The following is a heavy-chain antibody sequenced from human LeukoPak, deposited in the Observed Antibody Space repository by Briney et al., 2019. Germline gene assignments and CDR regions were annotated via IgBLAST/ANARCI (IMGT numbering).Heavy chain of an antibody. J-gene: IGHJ6*02. Sequence: PGGSLRLSCVASGFTFSSYVMSWVRQAPGKGLKWVSAISGSGSSTSYADSVRGRFTISRDNSKNTLYLQMNSLRAEDTAVYYCAVHYYDFWSGYYTPDYYYYYGMDVWGQGTTVTVSS. V-gene: IGHV3-23*01. CDR1: GFTFSSYV. D-gene: IGHD3-3*01. CDR2: ISGSGSST. CDR3: AVHYYDFWSGYYTPDYYYYYGMDV.